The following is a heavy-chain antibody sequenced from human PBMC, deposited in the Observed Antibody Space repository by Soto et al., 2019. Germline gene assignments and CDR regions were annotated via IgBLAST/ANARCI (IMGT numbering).Heavy chain of an antibody. D-gene: IGHD2-2*01. V-gene: IGHV1-69*14. CDR1: GGTFSSYA. CDR2: IIPIFGTA. Sequence: QVQLVQSGAEVKKPGSSVKVSCKASGGTFSSYAISWVRQAPGKGLEWMGGIIPIFGTANYAQKFQGRVTITADTSTCTAYMELSSLRSEDTAVYYCARHVPAAGYYYGMYVWGQGITVTVSS. J-gene: IGHJ6*02. CDR3: ARHVPAAGYYYGMYV.